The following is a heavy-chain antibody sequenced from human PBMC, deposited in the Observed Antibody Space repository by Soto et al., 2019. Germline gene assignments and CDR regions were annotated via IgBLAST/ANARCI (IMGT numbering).Heavy chain of an antibody. Sequence: GSLRLSWAASGLSFSRTWMNWVRQAPGKGLEWVANIKPDGSQKYYVDSVKGRFTISRDNAKNSLYLHMSSLRAEDTAGYYCARDGYWSNDDWGQGTLVT. CDR3: ARDGYWSNDD. D-gene: IGHD5-18*01. J-gene: IGHJ4*02. CDR1: GLSFSRTW. V-gene: IGHV3-7*03. CDR2: IKPDGSQK.